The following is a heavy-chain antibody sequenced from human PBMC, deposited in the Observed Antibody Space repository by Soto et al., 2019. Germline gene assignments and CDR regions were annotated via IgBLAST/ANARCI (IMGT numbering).Heavy chain of an antibody. V-gene: IGHV1-24*01. J-gene: IGHJ4*02. D-gene: IGHD1-7*01. CDR2: FDHEFGDR. Sequence: GASVKVSCKVSGHSLTEVSIHWVRQGPGKGLEWMGRFDHEFGDRNYAQKFQGRVTLTQDTSTDTAFMELSSLASEDTAVYYCATEPNSRELLIRPHFESWGRGTLVTVSS. CDR3: ATEPNSRELLIRPHFES. CDR1: GHSLTEVS.